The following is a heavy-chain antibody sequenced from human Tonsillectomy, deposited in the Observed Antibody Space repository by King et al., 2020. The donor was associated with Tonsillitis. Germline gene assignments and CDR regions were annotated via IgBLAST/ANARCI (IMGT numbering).Heavy chain of an antibody. CDR3: TTYYYDSSGYSYDY. CDR2: IKSKTDGGTT. J-gene: IGHJ4*02. V-gene: IGHV3-15*01. Sequence: QLVESGGGLVKPGGSLRLSCAASGFTFNNAWMSWVRQAPGKGLEWVSHIKSKTDGGTTDHAAPVKGRFTISRDDSKNTLYLQMNSLKTVDTAVYYCTTYYYDSSGYSYDYWGQGTLVTVSS. D-gene: IGHD3-22*01. CDR1: GFTFNNAW.